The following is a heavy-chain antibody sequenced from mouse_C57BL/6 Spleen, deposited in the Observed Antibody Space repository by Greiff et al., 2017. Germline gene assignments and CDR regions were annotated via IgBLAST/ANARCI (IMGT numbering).Heavy chain of an antibody. CDR1: GYAFTNYW. J-gene: IGHJ2*01. D-gene: IGHD2-2*01. V-gene: IGHV1-54*01. CDR3: ARGVIYGSYGFDC. Sequence: VHVKQSGAELVRPGTSVKVSCKASGYAFTNYWIEWVKQRPGQGLEWIGVIHPGSGGTNYNEKFKGKATLTADKSSSTAYMQLSSLTSEDSAVYYCARGVIYGSYGFDCWGQGTTLTVSS. CDR2: IHPGSGGT.